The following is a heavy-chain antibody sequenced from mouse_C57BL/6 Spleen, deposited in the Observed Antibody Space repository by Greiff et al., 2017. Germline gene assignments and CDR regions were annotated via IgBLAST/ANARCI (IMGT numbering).Heavy chain of an antibody. CDR3: TREEYGSYYAMDY. CDR2: ISSGGDYL. CDR1: GFTFSSYA. D-gene: IGHD1-1*01. V-gene: IGHV5-9-1*02. Sequence: EVKLVESGAGLVKPGGSLQLSCAASGFTFSSYAMSWVRQTPEKRLEWVAYISSGGDYLYYADTVKGRFTISRDNARNTLYLQMSSLKAEDTAMYYGTREEYGSYYAMDYWGQGTSVTVSS. J-gene: IGHJ4*01.